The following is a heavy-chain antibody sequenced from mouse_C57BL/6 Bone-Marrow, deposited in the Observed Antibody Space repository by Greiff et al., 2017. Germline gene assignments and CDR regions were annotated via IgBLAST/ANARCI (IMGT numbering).Heavy chain of an antibody. J-gene: IGHJ2*01. CDR1: GYTFTSYW. Sequence: QVPLQQPGAELVMPGASVKLSCKASGYTFTSYWMPWVNQRPGQGLEWIGEIDPSASYTNYTQTFKGKSTLTVDKSSSTAYMQLSSLTSEDSAVYNCAREDYCGGSLDYWGQGTTLTVSS. CDR2: IDPSASYT. CDR3: AREDYCGGSLDY. V-gene: IGHV1-69*01. D-gene: IGHD1-1*01.